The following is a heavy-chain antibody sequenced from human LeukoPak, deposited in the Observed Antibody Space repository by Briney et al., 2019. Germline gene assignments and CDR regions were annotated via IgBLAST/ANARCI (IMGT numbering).Heavy chain of an antibody. CDR3: ARESETSGWYDY. J-gene: IGHJ4*02. D-gene: IGHD6-19*01. V-gene: IGHV3-43*02. Sequence: GGSLRLSCAALGFIFDNYAIHWVRQAPGKGLEWVSLISGDGGSTFYADSVRGRFTISRDNTRKSLSLQMSSLRSEDTALYYCARESETSGWYDYWGQGTLVTVSS. CDR2: ISGDGGST. CDR1: GFIFDNYA.